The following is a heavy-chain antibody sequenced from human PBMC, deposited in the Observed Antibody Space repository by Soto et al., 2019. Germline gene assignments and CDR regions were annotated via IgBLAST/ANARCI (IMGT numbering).Heavy chain of an antibody. Sequence: LRLSCAASGFTFRSFTMNWVRRAPGKGLEWVSTISSNSAYIYYTDALRGRFTISRDNAKNSLHLQMNSLRAEDTAVYYCTRDASRDSSARGWFDPWGPGTLVSVSS. CDR1: GFTFRSFT. CDR2: ISSNSAYI. D-gene: IGHD6-13*01. V-gene: IGHV3-21*01. J-gene: IGHJ5*02. CDR3: TRDASRDSSARGWFDP.